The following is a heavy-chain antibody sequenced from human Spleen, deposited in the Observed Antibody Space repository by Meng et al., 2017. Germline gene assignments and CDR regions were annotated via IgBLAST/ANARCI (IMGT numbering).Heavy chain of an antibody. V-gene: IGHV1-2*02. Sequence: ASVKVSCKASGYTFTGYYIHWVRQAPGQGLEWMGWINPNSVSTKYAQKFQGRVTVTRDTSISTAYMELSRLRSDDTAVYYCARVLVAGSLDYYYDMDVWGQGTTVTVSS. J-gene: IGHJ6*02. D-gene: IGHD6-19*01. CDR1: GYTFTGYY. CDR3: ARVLVAGSLDYYYDMDV. CDR2: INPNSVST.